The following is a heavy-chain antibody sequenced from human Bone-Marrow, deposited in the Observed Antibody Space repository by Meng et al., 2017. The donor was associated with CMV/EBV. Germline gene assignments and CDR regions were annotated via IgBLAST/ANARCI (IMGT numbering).Heavy chain of an antibody. CDR1: GYNLNGYY. CDR3: ARDPLAAPGNGY. D-gene: IGHD6-13*01. CDR2: INPNSGDT. Sequence: QVQLVQSGAGVKKSGASVTVACKASGYNLNGYYIHWVRQAPGQGLEWMGWINPNSGDTHYAQKFQGRVTMTRETSISTAYMELSRLRFDDTAVYFCARDPLAAPGNGYWGQGTLVTVSS. V-gene: IGHV1-2*02. J-gene: IGHJ4*02.